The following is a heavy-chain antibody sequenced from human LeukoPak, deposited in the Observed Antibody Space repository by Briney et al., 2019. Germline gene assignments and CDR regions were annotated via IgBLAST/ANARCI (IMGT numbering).Heavy chain of an antibody. J-gene: IGHJ4*02. CDR2: INPNSGGT. V-gene: IGHV1-2*02. CDR1: GYTFTGYY. Sequence: ASVKVSCKASGYTFTGYYMHWVRQAPGQGLEWMGWINPNSGGTNYAQKFQGRVTMTRDTSISTAYMELSRLRSDDTAVYYCARDLGGDSSGYYYVEFDYWGQGTLVTVSS. D-gene: IGHD3-22*01. CDR3: ARDLGGDSSGYYYVEFDY.